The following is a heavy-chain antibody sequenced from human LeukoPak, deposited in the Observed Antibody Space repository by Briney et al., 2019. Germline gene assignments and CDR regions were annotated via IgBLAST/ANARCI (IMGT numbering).Heavy chain of an antibody. CDR2: ISGSGGST. D-gene: IGHD2-2*01. CDR3: AKAIVVVPAAHDY. Sequence: GGSLRLSCAASGFTSSSYAMSWVRQAPGKGLEWVSAISGSGGSTYHADSVKGRFTISRDNSKNTLYLQMNSLRAEDTAVYYCAKAIVVVPAAHDYWGQGTLVTVSS. CDR1: GFTSSSYA. J-gene: IGHJ4*02. V-gene: IGHV3-23*01.